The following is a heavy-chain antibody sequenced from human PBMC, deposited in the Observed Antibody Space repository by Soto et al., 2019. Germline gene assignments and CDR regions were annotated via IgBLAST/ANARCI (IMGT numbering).Heavy chain of an antibody. V-gene: IGHV3-23*01. Sequence: PGGSLRLSCAASGFTFSSYAMSWVRQAPGKGLEWVSAISGSGGSTYYADSVKGRFTISRDNSKNTLYLQMNSLRAEDTAVYYCVKDPIVVVPADPPLFDYWGQGTLVTVSS. CDR3: VKDPIVVVPADPPLFDY. J-gene: IGHJ4*02. CDR1: GFTFSSYA. CDR2: ISGSGGST. D-gene: IGHD2-2*01.